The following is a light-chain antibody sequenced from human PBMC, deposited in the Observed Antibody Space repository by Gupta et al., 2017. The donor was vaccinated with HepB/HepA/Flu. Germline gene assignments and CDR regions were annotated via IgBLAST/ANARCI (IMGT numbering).Light chain of an antibody. CDR1: SYNIGSHN. J-gene: IGLJ2*01. Sequence: QSVLTQPPSVSETPGQRVTISCSGSSYNIGSHNVNWYPHLPGTTPKLLIYGDNQRPSGVPDRFSGSKSGTAASLAVSGLQAEDEADYYCAAWDNSLNAVVFGGGTKVTVL. CDR2: GDN. V-gene: IGLV1-44*01. CDR3: AAWDNSLNAVV.